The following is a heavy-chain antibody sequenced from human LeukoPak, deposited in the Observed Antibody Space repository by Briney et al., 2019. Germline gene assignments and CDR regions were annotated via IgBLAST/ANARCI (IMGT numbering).Heavy chain of an antibody. J-gene: IGHJ4*02. CDR1: GFTFSTYP. CDR2: ISHHGSNE. D-gene: IGHD3-9*01. CDR3: ARVHDTSGYYHYFDS. Sequence: PGGSLRLSCEASGFTFSTYPMHWVRQAPDKGLEWVAMISHHGSNEYYADSVKGRFTISRDNSKNTLYLQMNNPRVEDTAIYYCARVHDTSGYYHYFDSWGQGTLVTVSP. V-gene: IGHV3-30*14.